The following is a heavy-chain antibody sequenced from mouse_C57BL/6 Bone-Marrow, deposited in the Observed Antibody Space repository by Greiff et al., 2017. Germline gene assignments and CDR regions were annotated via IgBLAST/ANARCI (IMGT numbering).Heavy chain of an antibody. CDR2: INPRSGTT. J-gene: IGHJ3*01. CDR3: AREWNYGNPWFSY. CDR1: GYNFTSYG. V-gene: IGHV1-81*01. D-gene: IGHD2-1*01. Sequence: QVQLKESGAELARPGASVKMSCKASGYNFTSYGISWVKQRNGKGLEWIGEINPRSGTTYYNEKFKGKATLTADKSYSSAYMELRCLTSVDTAVYFCAREWNYGNPWFSYWCQGTLVTVSA.